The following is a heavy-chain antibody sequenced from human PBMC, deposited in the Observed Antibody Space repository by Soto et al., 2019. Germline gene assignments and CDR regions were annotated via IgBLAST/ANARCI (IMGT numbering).Heavy chain of an antibody. J-gene: IGHJ4*02. V-gene: IGHV4-30-4*01. D-gene: IGHD3-9*01. CDR1: GGSISRGDYY. CDR2: NYYSGSA. Sequence: SETLSLTCTVSGGSISRGDYYWGWFRQPPGKGLEWIGYNYYSGSAYYNPSLKSRVTISVDTSKNQFSLKLSSVTAADTAVYYCARDILYRLDYWGQGILVTVS. CDR3: ARDILYRLDY.